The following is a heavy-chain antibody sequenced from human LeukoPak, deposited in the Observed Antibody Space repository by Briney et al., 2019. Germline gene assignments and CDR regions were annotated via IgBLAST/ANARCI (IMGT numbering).Heavy chain of an antibody. J-gene: IGHJ4*02. Sequence: SETLSLTCSVSGGSVSCGDYYWNWIRQPPGKGLEWVGYIYYSGSTNYNPSLKSRLSISVDRSKNQFSLKLKSVTAADTAVYYCARDNSALDYWGQGTLFTVSS. CDR2: IYYSGST. D-gene: IGHD2-21*01. V-gene: IGHV4-61*08. CDR3: ARDNSALDY. CDR1: GGSVSCGDYY.